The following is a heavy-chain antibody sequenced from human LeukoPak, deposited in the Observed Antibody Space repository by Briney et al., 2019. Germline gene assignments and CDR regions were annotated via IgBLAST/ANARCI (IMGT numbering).Heavy chain of an antibody. CDR1: GGSISSYY. CDR3: ARLGGYCSSTSCYGGGIDY. V-gene: IGHV4-59*08. J-gene: IGHJ4*02. D-gene: IGHD2-2*01. CDR2: IYYSGST. Sequence: SETLSLTCTVSGGSISSYYWSWIRQPPGKGLEWIGYIYYSGSTNYNPSLKSRVTISVDTSKNQFSLKLSSVTAADTAVYYCARLGGYCSSTSCYGGGIDYWGQGTLVTVPS.